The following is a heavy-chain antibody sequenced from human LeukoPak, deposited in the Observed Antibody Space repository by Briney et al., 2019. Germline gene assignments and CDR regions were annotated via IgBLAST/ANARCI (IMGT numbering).Heavy chain of an antibody. Sequence: GGSLRLSCAASGFTFSSYAMSWVRQAPGKGLEWVGRIKSKTDGGTTDYAAPVKGRFTISRDDSKNTLYLQMNSLKTEDTAVYYCTTISSGWYEGYWGQGTLVTVSS. CDR2: IKSKTDGGTT. J-gene: IGHJ4*02. CDR1: GFTFSSYA. V-gene: IGHV3-15*01. CDR3: TTISSGWYEGY. D-gene: IGHD6-19*01.